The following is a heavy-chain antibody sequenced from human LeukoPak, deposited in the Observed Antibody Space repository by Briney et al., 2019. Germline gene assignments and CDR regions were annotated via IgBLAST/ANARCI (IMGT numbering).Heavy chain of an antibody. V-gene: IGHV3-23*01. Sequence: PGASLRLSCAASGFTFSSYAMSWVRQAPGKGLEWVSAISGSGGSTYYADSVKGRFTISRDNSKNTLYLQMNSLRAEDTAVYYCAKDQQGWPDIFDYWGQGTLVTVSS. CDR1: GFTFSSYA. CDR3: AKDQQGWPDIFDY. J-gene: IGHJ4*02. CDR2: ISGSGGST. D-gene: IGHD3-9*01.